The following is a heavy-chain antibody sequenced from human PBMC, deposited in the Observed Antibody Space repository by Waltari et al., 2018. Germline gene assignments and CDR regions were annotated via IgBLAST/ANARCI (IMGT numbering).Heavy chain of an antibody. CDR2: ISYNERNI. Sequence: QVQLVESGGGVVQPGRSLRPSGAAPAFTFSSCPMPWVRQAPGKGLEWVAVISYNERNIYYVDSVRGRFAISRDNSKKMLYLQMNSLRAEDTAVYYCARDYCDRTNCHGMDVWGQGTTVTVSS. CDR1: AFTFSSCP. V-gene: IGHV3-30*09. J-gene: IGHJ6*02. D-gene: IGHD3-22*01. CDR3: ARDYCDRTNCHGMDV.